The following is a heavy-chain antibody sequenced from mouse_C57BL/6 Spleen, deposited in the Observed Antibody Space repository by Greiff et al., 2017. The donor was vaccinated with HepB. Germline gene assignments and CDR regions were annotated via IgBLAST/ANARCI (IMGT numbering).Heavy chain of an antibody. Sequence: VQLQQSGPELAKPGASVKISCKASGYSFTGYYMNWVKQSPEKSLEWIGEINPSTGGTTYNQKFKAKATLTVDKSSSTAYMQLKSLTSEDSAVYYCARGWDDYFDYWGQGTTLTVSS. CDR1: GYSFTGYY. CDR3: ARGWDDYFDY. J-gene: IGHJ2*01. D-gene: IGHD4-1*01. CDR2: INPSTGGT. V-gene: IGHV1-42*01.